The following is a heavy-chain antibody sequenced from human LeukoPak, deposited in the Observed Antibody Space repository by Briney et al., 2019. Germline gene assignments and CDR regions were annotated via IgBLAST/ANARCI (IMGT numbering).Heavy chain of an antibody. Sequence: PSETLSLTCTVSGGSISSYYWSWIRQPPGKGLEWIGYIYYSGSTNYNPSLKSRVTISVDTSKNQFSLKLSSVTAADTAVYYCARHVRFGDILTPTYYYYYGMDVWGQGTTVTVSS. D-gene: IGHD3-9*01. CDR1: GGSISSYY. V-gene: IGHV4-59*08. CDR2: IYYSGST. CDR3: ARHVRFGDILTPTYYYYYGMDV. J-gene: IGHJ6*02.